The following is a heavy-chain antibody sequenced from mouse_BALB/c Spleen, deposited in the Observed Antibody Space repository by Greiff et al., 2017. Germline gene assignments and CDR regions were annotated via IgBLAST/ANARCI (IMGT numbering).Heavy chain of an antibody. CDR2: ISSGSSTI. J-gene: IGHJ1*01. CDR1: GFTFSSFG. Sequence: EVKLVESGGGLVQPGGSRKLSCAASGFTFSSFGMHWVRQAPEKGLEWVAYISSGSSTIYYADTVKGRFTISRDNPKNTLFLQMTSLRSEDTAMYYCARSGGSSSYWYFDVWGAGTTVTVSS. CDR3: ARSGGSSSYWYFDV. D-gene: IGHD1-1*01. V-gene: IGHV5-17*02.